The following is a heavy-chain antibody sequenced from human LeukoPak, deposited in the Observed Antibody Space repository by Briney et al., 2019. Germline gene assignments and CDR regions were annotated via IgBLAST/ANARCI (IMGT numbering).Heavy chain of an antibody. CDR2: ISGGGVST. J-gene: IGHJ6*02. Sequence: GGSLRLSCAASGFTFSSYGMSWVRQAPGKGLEWVSAISGGGVSTYYADSVKGRFTISRDNSKNTLYLQMNSLRAEDTAVYYCARESQGGSSWYDYGMDVWGQGTTVTVSS. V-gene: IGHV3-23*01. CDR1: GFTFSSYG. D-gene: IGHD6-13*01. CDR3: ARESQGGSSWYDYGMDV.